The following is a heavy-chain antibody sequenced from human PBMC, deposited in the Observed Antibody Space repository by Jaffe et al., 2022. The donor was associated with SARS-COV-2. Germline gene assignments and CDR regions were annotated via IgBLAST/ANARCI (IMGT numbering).Heavy chain of an antibody. D-gene: IGHD6-25*01. CDR3: AKYYRRGYSTGDDWFDP. Sequence: EVQLLESGGGLVQPGGSLRLSCAASGFTFSSYAMSWVRQAPGKGLEWVSGISGSGGSTYYADSVKGRFTISRDNSKNTLSLQMNSLRAEDTAVYYCAKYYRRGYSTGDDWFDPWGQGTLVTVSS. J-gene: IGHJ5*02. CDR1: GFTFSSYA. V-gene: IGHV3-23*01. CDR2: ISGSGGST.